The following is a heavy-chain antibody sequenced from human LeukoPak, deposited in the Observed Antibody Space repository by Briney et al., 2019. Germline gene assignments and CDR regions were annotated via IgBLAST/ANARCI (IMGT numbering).Heavy chain of an antibody. Sequence: SETLSLTCAVSVGSISSYYWSWIRQPAGKGLEWIGRIYTSGSTNYNPSLKSRVTMSVDTSKNQFSLKLSSVTAADTAVYYCARDFTYYYDSSGYPEAFDIWGQGTMVTVSS. CDR2: IYTSGST. J-gene: IGHJ3*02. CDR3: ARDFTYYYDSSGYPEAFDI. CDR1: VGSISSYY. D-gene: IGHD3-22*01. V-gene: IGHV4-4*07.